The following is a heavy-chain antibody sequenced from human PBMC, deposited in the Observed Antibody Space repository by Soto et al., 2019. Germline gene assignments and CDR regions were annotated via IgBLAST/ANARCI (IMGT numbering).Heavy chain of an antibody. D-gene: IGHD6-13*01. V-gene: IGHV3-13*01. CDR1: GFTFSSYD. CDR3: ARDLRSSRWHNPGYYYYGMDV. J-gene: IGHJ6*02. CDR2: IGSAGDT. Sequence: EVQLVESGGGLVQPGGSLRLSCAASGFTFSSYDMHWVRQATGKGLEWVSAIGSAGDTYYPGSVKGRFTISRENAKNSLYLQMNSLRAEDTAVYYCARDLRSSRWHNPGYYYYGMDVWGQGTTVTVSS.